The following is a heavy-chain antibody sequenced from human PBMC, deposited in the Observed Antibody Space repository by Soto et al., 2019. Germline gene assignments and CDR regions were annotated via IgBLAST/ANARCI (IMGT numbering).Heavy chain of an antibody. CDR2: ISSSSSTI. D-gene: IGHD2-21*02. Sequence: SLRLSCAASGFTFSSYSMNWVRQAPGKGLEWFSYISSSSSTIYYADSVKGQFTISRDNAKNSLYLQMNSLRDEDTAVYYCARAGGRNYIVVVTAMDYYYGMDVWGQGTTVTVSS. CDR1: GFTFSSYS. CDR3: ARAGGRNYIVVVTAMDYYYGMDV. V-gene: IGHV3-48*02. J-gene: IGHJ6*02.